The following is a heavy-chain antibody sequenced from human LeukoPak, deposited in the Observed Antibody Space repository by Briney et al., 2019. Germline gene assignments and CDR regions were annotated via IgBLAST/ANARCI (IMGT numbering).Heavy chain of an antibody. J-gene: IGHJ2*01. CDR3: AKSMTLQWRGFFDL. CDR1: GFTFSSLW. V-gene: IGHV3-7*03. CDR2: IKQDGSDI. Sequence: GGSLRLSCVASGFTFSSLWMTWVRQAPGKGLEWVANIKQDGSDIYYVDSVKGRFTISRDNAKNSLYLQKNSLRADDTAIYYCAKSMTLQWRGFFDLWGRGTHVTVSS. D-gene: IGHD6-19*01.